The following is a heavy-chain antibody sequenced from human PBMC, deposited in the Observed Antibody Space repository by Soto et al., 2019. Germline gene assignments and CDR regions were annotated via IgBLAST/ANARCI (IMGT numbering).Heavy chain of an antibody. Sequence: GGSLRLSCAASGFTFNNYWVTWVRQAPGRGLEWVANIKRDGSEKYYVDSVKGRFTISRDNAKNSLYLQMNSLRAEDTAVYYCASRPSEIKYYGVFDYWGQGTLVTVSS. CDR3: ASRPSEIKYYGVFDY. CDR1: GFTFNNYW. CDR2: IKRDGSEK. V-gene: IGHV3-7*03. J-gene: IGHJ4*02. D-gene: IGHD3-3*01.